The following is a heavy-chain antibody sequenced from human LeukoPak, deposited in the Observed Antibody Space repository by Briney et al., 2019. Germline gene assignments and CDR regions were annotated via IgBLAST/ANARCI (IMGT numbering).Heavy chain of an antibody. J-gene: IGHJ4*02. CDR3: ARGQKKRYYDFWSGYSPPGHY. Sequence: GGSLRLSCAASGFTYSSYWMSWVRQAPGKGLEWVANIKQDGSEKYYVDSVKGRFTISRDNAKNSLYLQMNSLRAEDTAVYYCARGQKKRYYDFWSGYSPPGHYWGQGTLVTVSS. D-gene: IGHD3-3*01. CDR1: GFTYSSYW. CDR2: IKQDGSEK. V-gene: IGHV3-7*01.